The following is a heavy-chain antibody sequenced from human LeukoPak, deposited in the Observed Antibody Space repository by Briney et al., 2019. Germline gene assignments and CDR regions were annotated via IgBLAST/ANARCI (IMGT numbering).Heavy chain of an antibody. CDR3: ARARVVPAAIGGGFDP. CDR1: GGSISSGGYY. CDR2: IYYSGST. J-gene: IGHJ5*02. D-gene: IGHD2-2*01. Sequence: SETLSLTCTVSGGSISSGGYYWSWIRQHPGKGLEWIGYIYYSGSTYYNPSLKSRVTISVDTSKNQFSLKLSSVTAADTAVYYCARARVVPAAIGGGFDPWGQGTLVTVSS. V-gene: IGHV4-31*03.